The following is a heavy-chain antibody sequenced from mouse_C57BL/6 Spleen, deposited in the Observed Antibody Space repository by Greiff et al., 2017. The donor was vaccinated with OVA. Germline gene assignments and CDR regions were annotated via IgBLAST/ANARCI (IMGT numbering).Heavy chain of an antibody. Sequence: EVKLVESGGDLVKPGGSLKLSCAASGFTFSSYGMSWVRQTPDKRLEWVATISSGGSYTYYPDSGKGRFTISRDNAKNTLYLQMSSLKSEDTAMYYCARHGTGTGYYFDYWGQGTTLTVSS. CDR3: ARHGTGTGYYFDY. V-gene: IGHV5-6*01. D-gene: IGHD4-1*01. CDR2: ISSGGSYT. J-gene: IGHJ2*01. CDR1: GFTFSSYG.